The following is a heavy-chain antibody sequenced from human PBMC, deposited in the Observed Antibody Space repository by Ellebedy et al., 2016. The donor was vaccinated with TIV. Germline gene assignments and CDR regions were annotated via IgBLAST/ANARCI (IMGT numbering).Heavy chain of an antibody. CDR1: GYTFSSYG. J-gene: IGHJ4*02. D-gene: IGHD2-8*01. Sequence: AASVKVSCKASGYTFSSYGITWVRQAPGQGLEWMGWISAYNGNINYAQKFQGRVTMTTDTYTSTANMELRRLRSEDTAVYYCARVGYAILKGYNFFDYWGQGTLVTVSS. CDR2: ISAYNGNI. CDR3: ARVGYAILKGYNFFDY. V-gene: IGHV1-18*04.